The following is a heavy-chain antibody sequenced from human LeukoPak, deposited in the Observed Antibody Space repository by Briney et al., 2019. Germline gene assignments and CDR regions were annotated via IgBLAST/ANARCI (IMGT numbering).Heavy chain of an antibody. D-gene: IGHD6-13*01. CDR1: GYTFTSYD. CDR2: MNPNSGNT. CDR3: ARGLGVAAAFLGYYYMDV. J-gene: IGHJ6*03. Sequence: ASVKVSCKASGYTFTSYDISWVRQATGQGLEWMGWMNPNSGNTGYAQKFQGRVTITRNTSISTAYMELSSLRSEDTAVYYCARGLGVAAAFLGYYYMDVWGKGTTVTVSS. V-gene: IGHV1-8*03.